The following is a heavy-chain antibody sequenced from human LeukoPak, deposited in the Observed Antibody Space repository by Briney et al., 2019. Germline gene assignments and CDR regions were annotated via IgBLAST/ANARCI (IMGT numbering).Heavy chain of an antibody. CDR2: IKSKTDGGTT. CDR3: TTPVDTAMVYFDY. J-gene: IGHJ4*02. V-gene: IGHV3-15*01. CDR1: GFTFSNAW. D-gene: IGHD5-18*01. Sequence: GASLILYCSAAGFTFSNAWMSWSREAPGFLLHWLGRIKSKTDGGTTDYAAPVKGRFTISRDDSKNTLYLQMNSLKTEDTAVYYCTTPVDTAMVYFDYWGQGTLVTVSS.